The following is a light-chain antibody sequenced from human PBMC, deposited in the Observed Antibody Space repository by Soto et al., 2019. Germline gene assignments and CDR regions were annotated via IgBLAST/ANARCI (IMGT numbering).Light chain of an antibody. Sequence: DIPLTQSPSFLSASVGDRVTITCRASQGISSYLAWYQQKPGKAPKLLIYAASTLQSGVPSRFSGSGSGTEFTLTISSLQPEDFATYYCQQLNSYPSWTFGQGTKLEIK. CDR1: QGISSY. CDR2: AAS. J-gene: IGKJ2*02. V-gene: IGKV1-9*01. CDR3: QQLNSYPSWT.